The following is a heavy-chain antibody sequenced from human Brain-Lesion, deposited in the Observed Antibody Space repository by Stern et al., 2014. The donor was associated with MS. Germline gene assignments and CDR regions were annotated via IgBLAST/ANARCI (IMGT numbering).Heavy chain of an antibody. Sequence: VQLVQSGPGLVKPSETLSLTCTVSGGSISSSSYYWGWVRQPPGKGLEWIGSFYYRGTPYSTPSLKIRFTISRDTSKNQFSLGLSSVTAADTAVYFCAKLWLGELPESPFDYWGQGTLVTVSS. J-gene: IGHJ4*02. CDR2: FYYRGTP. D-gene: IGHD3-10*01. CDR1: GGSISSSSYY. CDR3: AKLWLGELPESPFDY. V-gene: IGHV4-39*01.